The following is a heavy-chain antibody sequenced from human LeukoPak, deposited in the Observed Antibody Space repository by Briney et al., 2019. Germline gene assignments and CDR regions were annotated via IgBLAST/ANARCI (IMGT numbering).Heavy chain of an antibody. D-gene: IGHD1/OR15-1a*01. Sequence: PSETLSLTCTVSGGSISSYYWSWIRQPPGKGLEWIGYIYYSGSTNYNPSLKSRVTISVDTSKNQFSLKLSSVTAADTAVYYCARDLGQRTQRRGWFDPWGQGTLVTVSS. CDR1: GGSISSYY. V-gene: IGHV4-59*01. CDR3: ARDLGQRTQRRGWFDP. J-gene: IGHJ5*02. CDR2: IYYSGST.